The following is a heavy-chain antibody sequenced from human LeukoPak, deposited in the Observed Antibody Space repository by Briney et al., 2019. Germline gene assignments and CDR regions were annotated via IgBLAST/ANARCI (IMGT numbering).Heavy chain of an antibody. D-gene: IGHD3-16*01. CDR1: GGSLSSYY. CDR2: FYYIGST. CDR3: GRHLGEPGEN. J-gene: IGHJ4*02. V-gene: IGHV4-59*08. Sequence: SETLSLTFPVPGGSLSSYYWSWIRQPPGKGLGWSGYFYYIGSTNYKPSLKSRVTISVDTSKNQCSLKLSAVTAADTAVYYWGRHLGEPGENWGQGTLVTVSS.